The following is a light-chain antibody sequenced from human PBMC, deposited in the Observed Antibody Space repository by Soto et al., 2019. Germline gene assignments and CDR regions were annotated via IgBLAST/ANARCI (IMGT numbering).Light chain of an antibody. J-gene: IGKJ1*01. Sequence: EIQMTQSPSSLSASVGDRVTITCRASQGISNYLAWYQQKPGKVPKLLIYGASTLQSGVPSRLSGSESVTDFTLNINSLQPEDVATYYCQQYDSAPWTFAQETKVEIK. V-gene: IGKV1-27*01. CDR1: QGISNY. CDR3: QQYDSAPWT. CDR2: GAS.